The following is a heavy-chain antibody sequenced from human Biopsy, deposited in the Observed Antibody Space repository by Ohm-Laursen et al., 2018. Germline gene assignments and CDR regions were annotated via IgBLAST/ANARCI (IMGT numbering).Heavy chain of an antibody. CDR3: VKQWGGYNFDS. CDR2: IDVSGYNT. D-gene: IGHD1-14*01. V-gene: IGHV3-23*01. CDR1: GFTFHTYA. Sequence: SLRLSCVASGFTFHTYAMNWVRQAPGKGLEWVAHIDVSGYNTYYADSVRGRFTISRDNSKQMVHLEINSLTADDTAVYYCVKQWGGYNFDSWGQGTTVTVSS. J-gene: IGHJ5*01.